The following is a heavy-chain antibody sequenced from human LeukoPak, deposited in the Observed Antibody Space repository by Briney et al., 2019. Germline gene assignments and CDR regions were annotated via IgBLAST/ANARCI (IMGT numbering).Heavy chain of an antibody. V-gene: IGHV4-31*03. CDR3: ARVVVAARSIDY. J-gene: IGHJ4*02. Sequence: SETLSLTCTVSGGSISSGAYYWSWIRQHPGKGLEWIGYIYYSGSTYYNPSLKSRVTISVDTSKNQFSLKLSSVTAADTAVYYCARVVVAARSIDYWGQGTLVTVSS. CDR2: IYYSGST. CDR1: GGSISSGAYY. D-gene: IGHD2-15*01.